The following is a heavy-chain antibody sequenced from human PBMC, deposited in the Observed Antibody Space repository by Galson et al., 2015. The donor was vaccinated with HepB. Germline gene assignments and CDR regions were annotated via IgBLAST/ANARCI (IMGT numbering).Heavy chain of an antibody. CDR1: GFTFSNAW. CDR2: IKSKTDGGTT. Sequence: SLRLSCAASGFTFSNAWMNWVRQAPGKGLEWVGRIKSKTDGGTTDYAAPVKGRFTISRDDSKNTLYLQMNSLKTEDTAVYYCTTDRGIRGYSYGYPYYYYGMDVWGQGTTVTVSS. D-gene: IGHD5-18*01. CDR3: TTDRGIRGYSYGYPYYYYGMDV. J-gene: IGHJ6*02. V-gene: IGHV3-15*07.